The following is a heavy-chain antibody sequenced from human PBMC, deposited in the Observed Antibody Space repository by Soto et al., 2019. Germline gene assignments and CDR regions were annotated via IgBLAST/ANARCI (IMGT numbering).Heavy chain of an antibody. CDR1: GYSFTSYW. D-gene: IGHD3-3*01. CDR3: ARHRRGYYDFWSGCNPLRDAFDI. J-gene: IGHJ3*02. V-gene: IGHV5-51*01. Sequence: PGEPMKICCKGSGYSFTSYWIGWVRQMPGKGLEWMGIIYPGDSDTRYSPSFQGQVTISADKSISTAYLQWSSLKASDTAMYYCARHRRGYYDFWSGCNPLRDAFDIWGQGTMVTVSS. CDR2: IYPGDSDT.